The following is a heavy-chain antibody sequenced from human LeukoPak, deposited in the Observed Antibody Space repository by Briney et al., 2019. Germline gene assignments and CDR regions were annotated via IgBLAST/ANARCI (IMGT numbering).Heavy chain of an antibody. CDR3: ARHVKNYYLNY. CDR2: FYTTGGT. V-gene: IGHV4-4*09. J-gene: IGHJ4*02. CDR1: AGSIGNYY. D-gene: IGHD1-7*01. Sequence: SETLSLTCSVSAGSIGNYYWSWIRQPPGKGLEWIGYFYTTGGTNYDPSLRSRVTMSLDTSNNQFSLRLTSVTAADTAVYYCARHVKNYYLNYWGQGILVTVSS.